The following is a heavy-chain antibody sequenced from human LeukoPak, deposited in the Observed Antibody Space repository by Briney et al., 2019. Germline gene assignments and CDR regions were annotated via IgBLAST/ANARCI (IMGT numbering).Heavy chain of an antibody. Sequence: SETLSLTCAVYGGSFSGYYWSWIRQPPGKGLEWIGEINHSGSTNYNPSLKSRVTISVDTSKNQFSLKLSSVTAADTAVYYCARPRGYCSSTSCYRGRGFDYWGQGTLVTVSS. V-gene: IGHV4-34*01. J-gene: IGHJ4*02. CDR1: GGSFSGYY. CDR2: INHSGST. D-gene: IGHD2-2*02. CDR3: ARPRGYCSSTSCYRGRGFDY.